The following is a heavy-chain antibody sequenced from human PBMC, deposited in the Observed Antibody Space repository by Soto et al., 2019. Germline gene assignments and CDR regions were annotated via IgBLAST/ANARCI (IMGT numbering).Heavy chain of an antibody. CDR3: ARGTYYYDSSGYLFEY. Sequence: SETLSLTCTFSVVSISSGDYYCSWIRQPPGKGLEWIGYIYYSGSTYYNPSLKSRVTISVDTSKNQFSLKLSSVTAADTAVYYCARGTYYYDSSGYLFEYWGQGTLVTVSS. D-gene: IGHD3-22*01. V-gene: IGHV4-30-4*01. J-gene: IGHJ4*02. CDR1: VVSISSGDYY. CDR2: IYYSGST.